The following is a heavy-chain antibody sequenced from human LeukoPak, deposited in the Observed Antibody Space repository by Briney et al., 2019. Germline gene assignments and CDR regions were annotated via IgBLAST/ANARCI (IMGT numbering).Heavy chain of an antibody. Sequence: PSETLSLTCTVSGGSISSYCWSWIRQPPGKGLEWIGYIYYSGSTNYNPSLKSRVTISVDTSKNQFSLKLSSVTAADTAVYYCARGLGTVTFFDYWGQGTLVTVSS. J-gene: IGHJ4*02. CDR1: GGSISSYC. CDR3: ARGLGTVTFFDY. V-gene: IGHV4-59*01. D-gene: IGHD4-17*01. CDR2: IYYSGST.